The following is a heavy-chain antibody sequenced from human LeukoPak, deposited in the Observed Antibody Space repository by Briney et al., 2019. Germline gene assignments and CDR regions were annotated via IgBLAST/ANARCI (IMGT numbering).Heavy chain of an antibody. Sequence: SETLSLTCTVSGGSISSYYWSWIRQPPGKGLEWIGYIYYSGSTNYNPSLKSRVTISVDTSKNQFSLKLSSVTAADTAVYYCARGGPNHYYYYMDVWGKGTTVTVSS. CDR1: GGSISSYY. J-gene: IGHJ6*03. V-gene: IGHV4-59*08. D-gene: IGHD2-8*01. CDR2: IYYSGST. CDR3: ARGGPNHYYYYMDV.